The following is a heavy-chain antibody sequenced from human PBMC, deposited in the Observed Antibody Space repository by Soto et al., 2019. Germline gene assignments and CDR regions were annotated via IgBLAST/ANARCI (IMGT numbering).Heavy chain of an antibody. J-gene: IGHJ6*02. CDR3: ARGVVPDV. CDR2: IDPNSGSA. CDR1: GYTFTTYH. V-gene: IGHV1-46*01. Sequence: ASVKVSCKASGYTFTTYHIHWVRQAPGQGLEWMGIIDPNSGSATYTQKFRGRVTMARDTSTSTVYMELSSLRSEDTAVYYCARGVVPDVWGQGTTVTVSS. D-gene: IGHD6-6*01.